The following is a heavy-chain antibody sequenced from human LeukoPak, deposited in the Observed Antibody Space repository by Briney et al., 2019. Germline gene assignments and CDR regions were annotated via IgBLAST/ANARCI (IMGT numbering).Heavy chain of an antibody. D-gene: IGHD5-18*01. V-gene: IGHV4-4*07. CDR2: IYTSGST. CDR3: ARSAAWIQLWYYFDY. Sequence: SETLSLTCTVSGGXISSYYWXWIRQPAGXXLXWIXLIYTSGSTNYNPSLKSRVTMSVDTSKNQFSLKLSSVTAADTAVYYCARSAAWIQLWYYFDYWGQGTLVTVSS. J-gene: IGHJ4*02. CDR1: GGXISSYY.